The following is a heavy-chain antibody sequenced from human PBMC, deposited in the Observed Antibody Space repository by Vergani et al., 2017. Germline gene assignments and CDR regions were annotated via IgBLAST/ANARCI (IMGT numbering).Heavy chain of an antibody. CDR2: IYSGGST. J-gene: IGHJ6*02. CDR3: ARDGNYYDSSGYYVHYYGMDV. CDR1: GFTVSSNY. Sequence: EVQLVESGGGLVQPGRSLRLSCAASGFTVSSNYMSWVRQAPGKGLEWVSVIYSGGSTYYADSVKGRFTISRDNSKNTLYLQMNSLRAEDTAVYYCARDGNYYDSSGYYVHYYGMDVWGQGTTVTVSS. V-gene: IGHV3-53*01. D-gene: IGHD3-22*01.